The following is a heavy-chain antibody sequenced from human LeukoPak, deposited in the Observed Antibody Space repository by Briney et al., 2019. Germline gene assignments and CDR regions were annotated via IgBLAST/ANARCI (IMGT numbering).Heavy chain of an antibody. Sequence: SETLSLTCTVSGDSISTYYWSWIRQPPGKGLEWIGYIYYSVSSDYNPSLKRRVTMSVDVSTNQISLKLSSVTAADTAVYYCARGSGGDGSGSLWGQGTLVTVSS. D-gene: IGHD3-10*01. J-gene: IGHJ4*02. CDR1: GDSISTYY. V-gene: IGHV4-59*01. CDR2: IYYSVSS. CDR3: ARGSGGDGSGSL.